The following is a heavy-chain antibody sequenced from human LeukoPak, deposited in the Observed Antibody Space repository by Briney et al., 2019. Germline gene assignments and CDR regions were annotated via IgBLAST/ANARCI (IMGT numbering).Heavy chain of an antibody. CDR1: GFTLISYN. CDR2: ISTSSTTI. D-gene: IGHD5-24*01. J-gene: IGHJ5*02. V-gene: IGHV3-48*01. CDR3: AKLGANGYYSWLDP. Sequence: GGSLRLSCAASGFTLISYNMNWVRQAPGKGLEWISYISTSSTTIKYADSVKGRFTISRDNAKNSLYLQMNSLKAEDTAIYYCAKLGANGYYSWLDPWGQGTLVTVSS.